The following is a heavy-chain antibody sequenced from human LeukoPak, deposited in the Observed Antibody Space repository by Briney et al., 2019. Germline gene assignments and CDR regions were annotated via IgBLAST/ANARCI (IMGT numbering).Heavy chain of an antibody. J-gene: IGHJ3*02. CDR1: GFTFSSYS. CDR2: IKQDGSEK. Sequence: PGGSLRLSCAASGFTFSSYSMNWVRQAPGKGLEWVANIKQDGSEKYYVDSVKGRFTISRDNAKNSLYLQMNSLRAEDTAVYYCARRVKTGDWDIWGQGTMVTVSS. CDR3: ARRVKTGDWDI. D-gene: IGHD2-21*01. V-gene: IGHV3-7*01.